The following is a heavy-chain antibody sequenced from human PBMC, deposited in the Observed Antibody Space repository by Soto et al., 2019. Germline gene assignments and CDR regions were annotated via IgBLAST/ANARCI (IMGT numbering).Heavy chain of an antibody. CDR3: ARDLHYYDSSGYYRSADFDY. Sequence: GGSLRLSCAASGFTFSSYSMNWVRQAPGKGLEWVSSISSSSSYIYYADSVKGRFTISRDNAKNSLYLQMNSLRAEDTAVYYCARDLHYYDSSGYYRSADFDYWGQGTLVTVSS. J-gene: IGHJ4*02. CDR1: GFTFSSYS. V-gene: IGHV3-21*01. D-gene: IGHD3-22*01. CDR2: ISSSSSYI.